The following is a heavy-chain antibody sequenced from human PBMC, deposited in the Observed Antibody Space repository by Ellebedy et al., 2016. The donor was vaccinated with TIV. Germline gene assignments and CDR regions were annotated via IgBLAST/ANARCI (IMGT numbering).Heavy chain of an antibody. D-gene: IGHD3-10*01. CDR3: AMITMVRGVAIYNWFDP. CDR1: GGTFSSYA. CDR2: IIPIFGTA. V-gene: IGHV1-69*13. Sequence: SVKVSXXASGGTFSSYAISWVRQAPGQGLEWMGGIIPIFGTANYAQKFQGRVTITADESTSTAYMELSSLRSEDTAVYYCAMITMVRGVAIYNWFDPWGQGTLVTVSS. J-gene: IGHJ5*02.